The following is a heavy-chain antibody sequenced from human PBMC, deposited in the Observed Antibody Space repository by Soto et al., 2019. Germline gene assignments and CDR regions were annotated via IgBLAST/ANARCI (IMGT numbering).Heavy chain of an antibody. D-gene: IGHD6-19*01. Sequence: EVQLVESGGGLIQPGGALRLSCAASGFAVSSKYMTWVRQAPGKGLEWVSVIYGGGTTYYADYVKGRFTISRDTSKNTLYLQMNSLRAEETAVYYCVQTAGWPGFDFWGQGTLVTVSS. CDR2: IYGGGTT. J-gene: IGHJ4*02. CDR3: VQTAGWPGFDF. V-gene: IGHV3-53*01. CDR1: GFAVSSKY.